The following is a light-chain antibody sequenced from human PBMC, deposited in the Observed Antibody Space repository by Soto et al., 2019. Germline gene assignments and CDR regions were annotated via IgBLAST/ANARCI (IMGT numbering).Light chain of an antibody. CDR1: QSVSSSY. J-gene: IGKJ2*01. CDR3: QQYGSSPLFT. Sequence: EIVLTQYPGTLSLSPGETDTLACRASQSVSSSYLAWYQHKPGQAPRPLIYGASSRATGIPDRFSGSGSGTDCSLTISRLEPEDFAVYYCQQYGSSPLFTVGQGNKLELK. CDR2: GAS. V-gene: IGKV3-20*01.